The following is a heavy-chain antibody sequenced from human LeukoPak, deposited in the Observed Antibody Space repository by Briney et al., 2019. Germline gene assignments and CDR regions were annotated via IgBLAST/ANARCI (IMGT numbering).Heavy chain of an antibody. D-gene: IGHD5-18*01. V-gene: IGHV3-20*01. CDR1: GFTFGDYG. CDR2: INWNGGSI. Sequence: PGGSLRLPCAASGFTFGDYGMTWVRQAPGKGLELVSGINWNGGSIAYADSVKGRFTVSRDNAKNSLYLQMNSLRAGDTAFYHCARRSNRYSYGSNFDYWGQGTLVTVSS. CDR3: ARRSNRYSYGSNFDY. J-gene: IGHJ4*02.